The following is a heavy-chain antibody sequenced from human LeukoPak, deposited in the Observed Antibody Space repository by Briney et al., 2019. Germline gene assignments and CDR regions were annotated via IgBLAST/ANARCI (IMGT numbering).Heavy chain of an antibody. D-gene: IGHD6-13*01. Sequence: AGGSLRLSCAASGFTFSSYSMNWDRQAPGKGLEWVSYISSSSSTIYYADSVKGRFTISRDNAKNSLYLQMNSLRAEDTAVYYCARDDGSSWYNFDYWGQGTLVTVSS. V-gene: IGHV3-48*01. CDR3: ARDDGSSWYNFDY. J-gene: IGHJ4*02. CDR1: GFTFSSYS. CDR2: ISSSSSTI.